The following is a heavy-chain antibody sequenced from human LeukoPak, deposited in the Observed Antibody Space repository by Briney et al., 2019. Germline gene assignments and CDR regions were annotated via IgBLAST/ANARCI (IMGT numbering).Heavy chain of an antibody. V-gene: IGHV4-61*01. J-gene: IGHJ4*02. CDR2: IFYSGST. CDR3: ARQHSSGWYVFDY. CDR1: DGSVSSGSYY. Sequence: SETLSLTCTVSDGSVSSGSYYWSWIRQPPGKELEWIGYIFYSGSTNYNPSLRSRVTISVDTSKNQFSLRLTSVTAADTAVYYCARQHSSGWYVFDYWGQGTLVTVSS. D-gene: IGHD6-19*01.